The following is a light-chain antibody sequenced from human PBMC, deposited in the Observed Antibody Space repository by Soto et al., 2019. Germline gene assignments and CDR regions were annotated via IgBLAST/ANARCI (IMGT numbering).Light chain of an antibody. J-gene: IGKJ1*01. CDR1: ENIRTY. CDR2: AAS. CDR3: QQSYTAPSSVT. Sequence: DIQMTQSPSSLSAAVGDRVTITCRASENIRTYLTWYQQRLGTAPKRLIYAASTLQSGVPSRFSGSGSGTEFNLTIGSLQPEDFATYYCQQSYTAPSSVTSGPGTKVAVK. V-gene: IGKV1-39*01.